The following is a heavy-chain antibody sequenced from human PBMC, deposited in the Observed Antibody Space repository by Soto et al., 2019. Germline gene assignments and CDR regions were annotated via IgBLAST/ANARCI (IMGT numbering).Heavy chain of an antibody. V-gene: IGHV1-18*04. D-gene: IGHD2-2*01. CDR1: GYTFSRYG. J-gene: IGHJ4*02. Sequence: QVQLVQSGSEVKEPGASVKVSCKASGYTFSRYGISWVRQAPGQGLEWMAWTSANNDDTNYLDKLQGRVTLTTDMSTDTAYMELRSLRSDDTAVYYCARDERGTCLDSRCYYFDHWGQGTPVTVSS. CDR2: TSANNDDT. CDR3: ARDERGTCLDSRCYYFDH.